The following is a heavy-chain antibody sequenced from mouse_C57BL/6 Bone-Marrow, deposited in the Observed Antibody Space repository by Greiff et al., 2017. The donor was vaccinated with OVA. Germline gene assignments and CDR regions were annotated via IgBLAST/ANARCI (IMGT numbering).Heavy chain of an antibody. CDR1: GYTFTSYG. Sequence: VKLMESGAELARPGASVKLSCKASGYTFTSYGISWVKQRTGQGLEWIGEIYPRSGNTYYNEKFKGKATLTADKSSSTAYMELRSLTSEDSAVYFCARTLYYYGSSYPFAYWGQGTLVTVSA. D-gene: IGHD1-1*01. V-gene: IGHV1-81*01. CDR3: ARTLYYYGSSYPFAY. J-gene: IGHJ3*01. CDR2: IYPRSGNT.